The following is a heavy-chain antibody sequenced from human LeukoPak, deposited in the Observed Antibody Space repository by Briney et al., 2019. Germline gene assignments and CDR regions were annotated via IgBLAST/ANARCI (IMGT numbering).Heavy chain of an antibody. V-gene: IGHV3-13*01. CDR1: GFTFSTYD. CDR2: IDTAGDT. J-gene: IGHJ4*02. CDR3: AKDRSEVLRYFDWLSGSKAAPLDY. D-gene: IGHD3-9*01. Sequence: GGSLRLSCAASGFTFSTYDMHWVRQATGKGLEWVSTIDTAGDTYYPGSVKGRFTISRDNSKNTLYLQMNRLRAEDTAVFYCAKDRSEVLRYFDWLSGSKAAPLDYWGQGTLVTVSS.